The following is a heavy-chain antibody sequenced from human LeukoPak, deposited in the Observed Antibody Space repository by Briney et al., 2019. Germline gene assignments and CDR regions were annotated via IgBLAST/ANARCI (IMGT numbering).Heavy chain of an antibody. CDR3: ARLMGGVTTYDL. CDR1: GFTFNNYW. Sequence: GGSLRLSCAASGFTFNNYWMSWGRQAPGKGLEWVASIMPDGSGAFHMDSVKGRFTISRDNAEKSLSLQMNSLRAEDTAIYYCARLMGGVTTYDLWGQGTLVTVSS. J-gene: IGHJ5*02. CDR2: IMPDGSGA. V-gene: IGHV3-7*01. D-gene: IGHD4-11*01.